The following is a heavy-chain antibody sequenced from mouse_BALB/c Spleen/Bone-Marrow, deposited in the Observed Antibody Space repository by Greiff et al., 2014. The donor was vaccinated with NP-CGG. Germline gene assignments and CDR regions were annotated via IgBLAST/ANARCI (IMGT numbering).Heavy chain of an antibody. Sequence: EVHLVESGGGLVKPGGSLKLSCAASGFTFSDFYMFWFRQTPEKRLEWVATISNGGTYTYYPDSVKGRFTISRDNAKNNLYLQMSSLKSEDTATYYCARSGERYGAMDYWGQGTSVTVTS. J-gene: IGHJ4*01. CDR1: GFTFSDFY. D-gene: IGHD1-1*02. CDR2: ISNGGTYT. CDR3: ARSGERYGAMDY. V-gene: IGHV5-4*02.